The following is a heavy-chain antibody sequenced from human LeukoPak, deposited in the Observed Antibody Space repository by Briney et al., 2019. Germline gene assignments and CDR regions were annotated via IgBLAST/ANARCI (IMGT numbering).Heavy chain of an antibody. J-gene: IGHJ6*04. V-gene: IGHV3-64D*06. D-gene: IGHD3-16*02. CDR1: GFTFSSYA. CDR3: VKVLRLAQLPLLYYSRMDV. CDR2: ISSNGRST. Sequence: PGGPLRLSCSASGFTFSSYAMHSVRQAPGKGLEYVSAISSNGRSTYYADSVKGRFTISRDNSKNTLYLHMSSLRAEDTAVYYCVKVLRLAQLPLLYYSRMDVCATRTTATVSS.